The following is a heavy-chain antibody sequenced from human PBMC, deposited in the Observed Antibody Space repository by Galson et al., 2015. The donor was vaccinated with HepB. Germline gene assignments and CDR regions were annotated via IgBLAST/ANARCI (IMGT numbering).Heavy chain of an antibody. V-gene: IGHV1-69*04. J-gene: IGHJ4*02. CDR2: IIPILGIA. D-gene: IGHD4-23*01. Sequence: SVKVSCKASGGTFSSYAISWVRQAPGQGLEWMGRIIPILGIANYAQKFQGRVTITADKSTSTAYMELSSLRSEDTAVYYCARDSTFYGGPRGDDYWGQGTLVTVSS. CDR1: GGTFSSYA. CDR3: ARDSTFYGGPRGDDY.